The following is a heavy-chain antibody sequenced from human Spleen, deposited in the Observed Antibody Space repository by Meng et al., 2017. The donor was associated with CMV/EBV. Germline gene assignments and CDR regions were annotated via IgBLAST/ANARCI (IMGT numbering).Heavy chain of an antibody. J-gene: IGHJ4*02. Sequence: AQPKESGPGLVKPSQTLSLTCTVSGGSISSGDYYWGWIRQPPGKGLEWIGYIYYSGSTYYNPSLKSRVTISVDTSKNQFSLKLSSVTAADTAVYYCARDSPGGYGYFDSWGQGTLVTVSS. CDR1: GGSISSGDYY. V-gene: IGHV4-30-4*08. CDR2: IYYSGST. D-gene: IGHD5-12*01. CDR3: ARDSPGGYGYFDS.